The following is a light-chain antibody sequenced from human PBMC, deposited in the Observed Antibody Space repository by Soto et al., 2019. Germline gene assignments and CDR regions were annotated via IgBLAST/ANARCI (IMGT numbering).Light chain of an antibody. CDR3: QQSQSTPLT. J-gene: IGKJ4*01. CDR2: GAS. CDR1: LRITKY. V-gene: IGKV1-39*01. Sequence: DIELIQSPSSLSASVGERVNITCRASLRITKYLNWYQQKPGKAPKLLIYGASSLQSGVPLRFSGSGSGTDFTLTISSLPPEDSATYYCQQSQSTPLTFGGGTKLEI.